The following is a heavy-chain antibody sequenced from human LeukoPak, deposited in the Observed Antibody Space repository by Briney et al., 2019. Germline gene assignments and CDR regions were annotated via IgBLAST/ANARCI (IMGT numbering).Heavy chain of an antibody. CDR3: ARGLGNAAHFDY. J-gene: IGHJ4*02. Sequence: ASVKVSCKASGGTFSSYAISWVRQAPGQGLEWMGRIIPILGIANYAQKFQGRVTITADKSTSTAYMELSSLRSEDTAVYYCARGLGNAAHFDYWGQGTLVTVSS. CDR2: IIPILGIA. D-gene: IGHD7-27*01. V-gene: IGHV1-69*04. CDR1: GGTFSSYA.